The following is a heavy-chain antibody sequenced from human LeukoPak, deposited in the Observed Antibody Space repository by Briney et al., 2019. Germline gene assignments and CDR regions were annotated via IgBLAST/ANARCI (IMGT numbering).Heavy chain of an antibody. CDR1: GYTFTGYY. CDR2: IIPIFGTA. CDR3: ARVRGPYRLGGGGLDY. J-gene: IGHJ4*02. V-gene: IGHV1-69*13. D-gene: IGHD3-10*01. Sequence: SVKVSCKASGYTFTGYYMHWVRQAPGQGLEWMGGIIPIFGTANYAQKFQGRVTITADESTSTAYMELSSLRSEDTAVYYCARVRGPYRLGGGGLDYWGQGTLVTVSS.